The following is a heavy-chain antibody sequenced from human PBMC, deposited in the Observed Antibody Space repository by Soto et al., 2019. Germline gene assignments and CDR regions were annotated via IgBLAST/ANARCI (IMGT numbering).Heavy chain of an antibody. Sequence: QVQLVQSGAEVKKPGASVKVSCKASGYTFTGYYMHWVRQAPGQGLEWMGWINPNSGGTNYAQKIQGRVTMTRDTSISTAYMELSRLRSDDTAVYYCARGGRGIVLMVYGNWFDPWGQGTLVTVSS. D-gene: IGHD2-8*01. CDR1: GYTFTGYY. J-gene: IGHJ5*02. CDR2: INPNSGGT. V-gene: IGHV1-2*02. CDR3: ARGGRGIVLMVYGNWFDP.